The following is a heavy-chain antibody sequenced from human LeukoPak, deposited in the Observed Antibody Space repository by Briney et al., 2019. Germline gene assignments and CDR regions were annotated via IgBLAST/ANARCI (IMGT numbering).Heavy chain of an antibody. CDR1: GFTVSSNY. Sequence: PGGSLRLSCAASGFTVSSNYMSWVRQAPGKGLEWVSVIYSGGSTYYADSVKGRFTISRDNSKNTLYLQMNNLRAEDTAVYYCAKDGGDGYNHDAFDIWGQGTVVTVSS. D-gene: IGHD5-24*01. V-gene: IGHV3-53*01. CDR3: AKDGGDGYNHDAFDI. CDR2: IYSGGST. J-gene: IGHJ3*02.